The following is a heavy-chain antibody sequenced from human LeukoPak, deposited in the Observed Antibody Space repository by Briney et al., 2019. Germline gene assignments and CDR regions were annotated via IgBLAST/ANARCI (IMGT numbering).Heavy chain of an antibody. CDR3: VRYDFWTGFSFDQ. CDR2: IDQRGNEK. Sequence: GGSLRLSCTVSGFIFSSKWMSWVRQAPGKGLEWVANIDQRGNEKYYADSLRGRFTISRDNAKNSVYLVMNSLRAEDTAVYYCVRYDFWTGFSFDQWGQGTLVTVSS. D-gene: IGHD3-3*01. CDR1: GFIFSSKW. V-gene: IGHV3-7*01. J-gene: IGHJ4*02.